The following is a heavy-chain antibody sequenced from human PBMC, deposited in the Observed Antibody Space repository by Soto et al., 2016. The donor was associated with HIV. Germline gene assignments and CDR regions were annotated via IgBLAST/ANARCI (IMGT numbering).Heavy chain of an antibody. Sequence: EVQLLESGGGLVQPGGSLRLSCAASGFTFSSYAMSWVRQAPGKGLEWVSAISGSGGSTYYADSVKGRFTISRDNSKNTLYLQMNSLRAEDTAVYYCAKGEGKSYYYDSSGAQGRAYWGQGTLVTVSS. CDR1: GFTFSSYA. V-gene: IGHV3-23*01. D-gene: IGHD3-22*01. J-gene: IGHJ4*02. CDR3: AKGEGKSYYYDSSGAQGRAY. CDR2: ISGSGGST.